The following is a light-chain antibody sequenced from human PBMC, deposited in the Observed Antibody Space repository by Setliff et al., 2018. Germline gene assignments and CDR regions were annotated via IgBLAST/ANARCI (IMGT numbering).Light chain of an antibody. V-gene: IGLV2-14*03. CDR1: SNDVGGYNY. J-gene: IGLJ1*01. Sequence: QSALTQPASVSGSLGQSITISCTGTSNDVGGYNYVSWYKQHPGEAPQLMIYAVTKRPSGVSNRFSGSKSGKAASLTISGLQAEDEADYYCSSYGGDNNLVFGTGTKVTVL. CDR3: SSYGGDNNLV. CDR2: AVT.